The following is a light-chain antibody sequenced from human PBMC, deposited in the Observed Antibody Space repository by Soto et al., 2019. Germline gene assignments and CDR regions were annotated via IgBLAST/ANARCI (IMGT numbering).Light chain of an antibody. V-gene: IGLV3-21*02. CDR2: DDS. J-gene: IGLJ1*01. CDR3: QVWDTSTDHRGV. CDR1: NIGNKA. Sequence: SYELTQPPSVSVAPGQTARITCGGYNIGNKAVHWYQRRPGQAPVLVVYDDSDWPSGIPERFSGSNSGNTATLTITRVEAGDEADYYCQVWDTSTDHRGVFGTGTKLTVL.